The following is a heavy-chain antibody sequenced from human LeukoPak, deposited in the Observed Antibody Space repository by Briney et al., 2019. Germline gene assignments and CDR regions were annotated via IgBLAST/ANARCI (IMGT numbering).Heavy chain of an antibody. V-gene: IGHV3-48*03. CDR3: ARTPRGQLWLNY. CDR2: ISSSGSTI. J-gene: IGHJ4*02. Sequence: PWGSLRLSCAASGFTFSSYEMNWVRQAPGKGLEWVSYISSSGSTIYYADSVKGRFTISRDNAKNALYLQMNSLTAEDTAVYYCARTPRGQLWLNYWGQGTLVTVSS. D-gene: IGHD5-18*01. CDR1: GFTFSSYE.